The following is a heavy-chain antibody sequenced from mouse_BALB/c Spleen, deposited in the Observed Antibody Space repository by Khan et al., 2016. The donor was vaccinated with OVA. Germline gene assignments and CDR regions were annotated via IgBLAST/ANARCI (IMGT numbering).Heavy chain of an antibody. CDR2: INPYNGDT. CDR1: GYTFTDYY. CDR3: ARGLFDV. J-gene: IGHJ1*01. V-gene: IGHV1-19*01. Sequence: EVQLQQSGPELVKPGASVRMSCRASGYTFTDYYMKWMKQSHGKSLEWIGDINPYNGDTFYNQKFKGKATLTVDKSSSTAYMQLNSLTSEDSAVYCCARGLFDVWGAGTTVTVSS.